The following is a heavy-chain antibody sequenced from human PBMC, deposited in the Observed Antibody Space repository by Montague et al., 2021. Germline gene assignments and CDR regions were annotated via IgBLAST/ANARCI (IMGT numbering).Heavy chain of an antibody. J-gene: IGHJ4*02. Sequence: SLRLSCAASGFNVDGHYMSWVRQAPGKGLEWVSVTYTGGSAYYADSVKGRFTVTRDSSKNMVYLQMDSLRAEDTAVYFCARDESNTSSLDYWGQGTLVTVSS. CDR2: TYTGGSA. D-gene: IGHD3-10*01. V-gene: IGHV3-53*01. CDR1: GFNVDGHY. CDR3: ARDESNTSSLDY.